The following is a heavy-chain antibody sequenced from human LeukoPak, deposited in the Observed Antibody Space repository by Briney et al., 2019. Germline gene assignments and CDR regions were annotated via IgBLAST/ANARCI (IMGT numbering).Heavy chain of an antibody. CDR1: GFTVSSSF. V-gene: IGHV3-66*01. Sequence: GGSLRLSCAASGFTVSSSFLSWVRQAPGKGLEWLSILYSDGARAQYADSAKGRFTISRDNSKNTLYLQMNSLRAEDTALYYCARLISGSYHLYFDDWGLGTLVTVSS. J-gene: IGHJ4*02. CDR2: LYSDGARA. D-gene: IGHD3-10*01. CDR3: ARLISGSYHLYFDD.